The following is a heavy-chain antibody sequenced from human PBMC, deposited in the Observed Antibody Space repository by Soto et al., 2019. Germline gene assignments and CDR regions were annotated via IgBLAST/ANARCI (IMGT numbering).Heavy chain of an antibody. V-gene: IGHV1-69*01. CDR1: GGTFSSYA. CDR2: IIPIFGTA. Sequence: QVQLVQSGAEVKKPGSSVKVSCKASGGTFSSYAISWVRQAPGQGLEWMGGIIPIFGTANYAQKFQGRVTITADEYTSTAYMDLSSLRFEDTAVYCCARGRGRLEIQDWGQGTLVSVSS. D-gene: IGHD5-12*01. CDR3: ARGRGRLEIQD. J-gene: IGHJ4*02.